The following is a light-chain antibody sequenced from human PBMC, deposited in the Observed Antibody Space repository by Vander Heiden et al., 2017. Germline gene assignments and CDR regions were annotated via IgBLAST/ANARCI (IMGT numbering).Light chain of an antibody. CDR1: QSLLYGDGKTY. J-gene: IGKJ5*01. CDR2: EVS. Sequence: IVFTPTLLFLSVTPGQPASISCKSSQSLLYGDGKTYLYWYLQKPGQPPQLLIFEVSNRFPGVPDRFSGSGSGTDFTLNISRVEAEDVGVYYCMQTIQLPLTFGQGTRLDI. V-gene: IGKV2D-29*01. CDR3: MQTIQLPLT.